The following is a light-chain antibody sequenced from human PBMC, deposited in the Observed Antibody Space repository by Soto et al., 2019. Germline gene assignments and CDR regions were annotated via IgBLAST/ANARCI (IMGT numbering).Light chain of an antibody. V-gene: IGKV1-39*01. CDR2: AAS. CDR1: QSISSY. CDR3: QQSYSTPTIT. Sequence: DIHMTQSPSSLSASVGYIVTITCRASQSISSYLNSYQHKPVKAPKLLIYAASSLQSGVPSSFSGSGSGTDFTLTISSLQTEDFANYHCQQSYSTPTITFGHGTRLEIK. J-gene: IGKJ5*01.